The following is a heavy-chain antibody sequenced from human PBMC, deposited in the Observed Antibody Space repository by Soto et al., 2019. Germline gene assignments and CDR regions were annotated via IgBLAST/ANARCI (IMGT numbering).Heavy chain of an antibody. J-gene: IGHJ2*01. CDR2: ISGSGGST. D-gene: IGHD2-15*01. V-gene: IGHV3-23*01. Sequence: PGKGLEWVSAISGSGGSTYYADSVKGRFTISRDNSKNTLYLQMNSLRDEDTAVFFFAGRDRQRCSLPVSAFLLNRSSDL. CDR3: AGRDRQRCSLPVSAFLLNRSSDL.